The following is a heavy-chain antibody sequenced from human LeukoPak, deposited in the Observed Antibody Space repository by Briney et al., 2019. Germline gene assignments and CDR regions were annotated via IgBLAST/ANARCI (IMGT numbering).Heavy chain of an antibody. CDR2: IYYSGST. D-gene: IGHD4-11*01. CDR1: GGSISSGGYY. J-gene: IGHJ4*02. Sequence: SETLSLTCTVSGGSISSGGYYWSWIRQHPGKGLEWIGYIYYSGSTYYNPSLKSRVTISVDTSKNQFSLKLSSVTAADTAVYYCARVYRSSYWVHYYFDYWGQGTLVTAYS. CDR3: ARVYRSSYWVHYYFDY. V-gene: IGHV4-31*03.